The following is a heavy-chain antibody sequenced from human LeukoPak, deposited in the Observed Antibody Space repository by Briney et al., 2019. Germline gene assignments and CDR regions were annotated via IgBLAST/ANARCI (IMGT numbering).Heavy chain of an antibody. CDR2: ISGSGGST. Sequence: GGSLRLSCAASGFTFSSYAMGWVRQAPGKGLEWVSTISGSGGSTYYADSVKGRFTISRDNSKNTLYLQMNSLRAEDTAVYYCAKDIAASWDYWGQGTLVTVSS. CDR3: AKDIAASWDY. D-gene: IGHD2-15*01. V-gene: IGHV3-23*01. J-gene: IGHJ4*02. CDR1: GFTFSSYA.